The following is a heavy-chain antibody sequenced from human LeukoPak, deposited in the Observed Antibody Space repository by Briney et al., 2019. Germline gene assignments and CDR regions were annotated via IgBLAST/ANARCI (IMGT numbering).Heavy chain of an antibody. CDR1: GFTFSSYW. V-gene: IGHV3-74*01. D-gene: IGHD3-10*01. Sequence: GGSLRLSCGASGFTFSSYWMRWVHQAPGKGLVWISRINSDGSSTSYADSVKGRFTISRDNAKNTLYLQMNSLRAEDTAVYYCARVSYYYGSGSYRPTAVYYFDYWGQGTLVTVSS. CDR3: ARVSYYYGSGSYRPTAVYYFDY. CDR2: INSDGSST. J-gene: IGHJ4*02.